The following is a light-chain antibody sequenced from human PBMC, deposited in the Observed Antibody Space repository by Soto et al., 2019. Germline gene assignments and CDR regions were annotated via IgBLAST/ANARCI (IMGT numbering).Light chain of an antibody. CDR2: GAS. CDR1: QSITTR. Sequence: PGGRATLSCRASQSITTRLAWYQQKPGQPLRLLISGASVRASGVPVRITGSGSGTDFTLTISRLEPEDFAVYYCQHYGGSPITFGLGTRLEIK. V-gene: IGKV3-20*01. CDR3: QHYGGSPIT. J-gene: IGKJ5*01.